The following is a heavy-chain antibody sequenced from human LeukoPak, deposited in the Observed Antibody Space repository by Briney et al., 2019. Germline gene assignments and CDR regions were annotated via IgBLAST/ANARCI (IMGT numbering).Heavy chain of an antibody. J-gene: IGHJ5*02. CDR1: GDTFTRNW. D-gene: IGHD1-1*01. Sequence: ASVKVSCKTSGDTFTRNWMHWIRQGPGQGLEWMGVINPTGDYTMYAQKFHGRVIVTRDKSSNTDYMELGSLRSDDTAVYYCARDHSIDDKSWWLDPWGQGTLVTVSS. CDR2: INPTGDYT. V-gene: IGHV1-46*01. CDR3: ARDHSIDDKSWWLDP.